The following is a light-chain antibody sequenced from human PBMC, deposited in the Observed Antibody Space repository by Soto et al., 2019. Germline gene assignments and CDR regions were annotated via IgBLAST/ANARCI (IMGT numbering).Light chain of an antibody. CDR2: AAS. CDR3: QQAYSFPIT. CDR1: QDIAGY. Sequence: IQMTQSPSSLSASVGDSVTITPRASQDIAGYLAWYQHKPGRAPELLIHAASSLQSGVPSRFSGSGSGTDFTLTINSLQPEDFATYYCQQAYSFPITFGQGTRLEIK. J-gene: IGKJ5*01. V-gene: IGKV1-12*01.